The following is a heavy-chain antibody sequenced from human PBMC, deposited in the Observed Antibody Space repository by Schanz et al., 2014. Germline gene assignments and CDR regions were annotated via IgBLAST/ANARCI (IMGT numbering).Heavy chain of an antibody. CDR3: ARDTTWRLDL. CDR1: GGSIRSYF. J-gene: IGHJ2*01. Sequence: QVQLQESGPGLVKPSQTLSLTCTVSGGSIRSYFWSWIRQPPGKGLEWIGYIYYSGSSDYNPSLKSRVPISLDPSKNQFSLPLTSLTAADTAVYYCARDTTWRLDLWGRGTLVTVSS. D-gene: IGHD1-1*01. V-gene: IGHV4-4*08. CDR2: IYYSGSS.